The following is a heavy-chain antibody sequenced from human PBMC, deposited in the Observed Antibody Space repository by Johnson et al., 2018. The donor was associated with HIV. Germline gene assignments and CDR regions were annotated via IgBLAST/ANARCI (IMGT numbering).Heavy chain of an antibody. V-gene: IGHV3-66*01. D-gene: IGHD3-10*01. J-gene: IGHJ3*02. Sequence: VQLVESGGGVVRRGGSLRLSCAASGFTVSSNYMSWVRQAPGKGLEWVSVIYGNERTFYADSVRGRFTISGDTSTNTLHLQMHSLTAEDTALYYCARGTITMIRGVIGLDIWGQGTMVTVSS. CDR2: IYGNERT. CDR3: ARGTITMIRGVIGLDI. CDR1: GFTVSSNY.